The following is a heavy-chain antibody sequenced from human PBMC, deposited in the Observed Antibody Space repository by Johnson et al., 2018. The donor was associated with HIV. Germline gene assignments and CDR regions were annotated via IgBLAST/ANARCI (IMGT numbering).Heavy chain of an antibody. CDR1: GFTFSSYA. D-gene: IGHD6-13*01. J-gene: IGHJ3*02. Sequence: QLVESGGGVVQPGRSLRLSCAASGFTFSSYAMHWVRQAPGKGLEWVAVISYDGSTYYADSVKGRFTISRDNSKNTLYLQMNSLRAEDTAVYYCARDQRRSSWYTEGEKVGNAFDIWGQGTMVTVSS. CDR3: ARDQRRSSWYTEGEKVGNAFDI. V-gene: IGHV3-30-3*01. CDR2: ISYDGST.